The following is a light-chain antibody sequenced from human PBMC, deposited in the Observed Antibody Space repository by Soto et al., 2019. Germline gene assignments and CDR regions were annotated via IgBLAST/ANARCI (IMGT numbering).Light chain of an antibody. CDR2: DAS. J-gene: IGKJ1*01. V-gene: IGKV3D-20*02. CDR3: QQRSNWPTT. CDR1: QSVSSK. Sequence: EIVMTQSPATLSLSPGQRATLSCRASQSVSSKLAWYQQKPGQAPRLLIYDASSRATGIPDRFSGSGSGTDFTLTISRLEPEDFAVYYCQQRSNWPTTFGQGTKVDIK.